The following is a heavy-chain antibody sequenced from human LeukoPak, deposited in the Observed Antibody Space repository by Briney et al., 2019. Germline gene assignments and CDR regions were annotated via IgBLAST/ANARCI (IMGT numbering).Heavy chain of an antibody. CDR2: IKRDGSGE. CDR3: ARDLFDY. Sequence: GGSLRLSCAVSGFTITNFWMSWVRQAPGKGLEWVANIKRDGSGEFYVDSVKGRFTISRDSAKNSLYLHMSSLRHEDTAVYYCARDLFDYWGQGTLVTVSS. V-gene: IGHV3-7*01. J-gene: IGHJ4*02. CDR1: GFTITNFW.